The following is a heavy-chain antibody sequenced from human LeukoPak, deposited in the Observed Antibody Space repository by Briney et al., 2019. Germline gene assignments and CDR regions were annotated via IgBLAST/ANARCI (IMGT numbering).Heavy chain of an antibody. V-gene: IGHV4-39*01. CDR2: IYYSGST. CDR1: GGSISSSSYY. D-gene: IGHD5-18*01. J-gene: IGHJ6*03. CDR3: ARGTSAMVYYYYYYMDV. Sequence: SETLSLTCTVSGGSISSSSYYWGWIRQPPGKGLEWIGSIYYSGSTYYNPSLKSRVTISVDTSKNQFSLKLSSVTAADTAVYYCARGTSAMVYYYYYYMDVWGKGTTVTVSS.